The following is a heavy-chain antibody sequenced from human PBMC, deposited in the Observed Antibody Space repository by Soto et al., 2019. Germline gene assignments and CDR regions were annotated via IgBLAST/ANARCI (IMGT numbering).Heavy chain of an antibody. CDR1: GGSISSSSYY. D-gene: IGHD6-6*01. CDR3: AREYSSSSSHFDY. CDR2: IYYSGST. J-gene: IGHJ4*02. Sequence: QLQLQESGPGLVKPSETLSLTCTVSGGSISSSSYYWGWIRQPPGKGLEWIGSIYYSGSTYYNPSLKSRVTISVDTSKNQFSLKLSSVTAADTAVYYCAREYSSSSSHFDYWGQGTLVTVSS. V-gene: IGHV4-39*02.